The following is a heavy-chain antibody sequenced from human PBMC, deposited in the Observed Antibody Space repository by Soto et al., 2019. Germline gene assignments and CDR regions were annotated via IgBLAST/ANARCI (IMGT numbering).Heavy chain of an antibody. CDR2: IIPIFGTA. V-gene: IGHV1-69*13. CDR3: ARQKGTLGIYDY. Sequence: ASVKVSCKASGGTFSSYAISWVRQAPGQGLEWMGGIIPIFGTANYAQKFQGRVTITADESTSTAYMELSSLRSEDTAVYYCARQKGTLGIYDYWGQGTLVTVSS. J-gene: IGHJ4*02. D-gene: IGHD7-27*01. CDR1: GGTFSSYA.